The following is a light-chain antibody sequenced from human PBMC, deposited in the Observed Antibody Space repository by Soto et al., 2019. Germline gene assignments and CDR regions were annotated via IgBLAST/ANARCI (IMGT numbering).Light chain of an antibody. J-gene: IGKJ5*01. V-gene: IGKV3-15*01. CDR3: QQYGDSPRIT. CDR1: QSVSSN. CDR2: GAS. Sequence: EIVMTQSPATLSVSPGERATLSCRASQSVSSNLAWYQQKPGQAPRLLIYGASTRATGIPARFSGSGSGTDFSLTISRLEPEDVAVYYCQQYGDSPRITFGQGTRLEIK.